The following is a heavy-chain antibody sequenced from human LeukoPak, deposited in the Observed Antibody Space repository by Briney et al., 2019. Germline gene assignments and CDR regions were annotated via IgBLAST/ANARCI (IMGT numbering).Heavy chain of an antibody. CDR3: ANLGALGYCSGGSCYRPWYFDL. CDR1: GFTFSSYA. Sequence: PGGSLRLSCAASGFTFSSYAMSWVRQAPGKGLEWVSAISGSGGSTYYAGSVKGRFTISRDNSKNTLYLQMNSLRAEDTAVYYCANLGALGYCSGGSCYRPWYFDLWGRGTLVTVSS. V-gene: IGHV3-23*01. J-gene: IGHJ2*01. CDR2: ISGSGGST. D-gene: IGHD2-15*01.